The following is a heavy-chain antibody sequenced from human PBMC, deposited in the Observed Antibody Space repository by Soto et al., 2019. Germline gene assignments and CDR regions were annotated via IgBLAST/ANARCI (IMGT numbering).Heavy chain of an antibody. J-gene: IGHJ4*02. Sequence: EVQLLESGGDLIQPGGSLRLSCAASGFTFSSYAMSWVRQAPGKGLGWVSAISSSGGSTFYADSVKGRFTISRDNSRNPLYLQMNRLRAEDTAIYYCAKYQPMSQPRPYFDYWGQGTLVTVSS. D-gene: IGHD3-10*02. CDR1: GFTFSSYA. V-gene: IGHV3-23*01. CDR3: AKYQPMSQPRPYFDY. CDR2: ISSSGGST.